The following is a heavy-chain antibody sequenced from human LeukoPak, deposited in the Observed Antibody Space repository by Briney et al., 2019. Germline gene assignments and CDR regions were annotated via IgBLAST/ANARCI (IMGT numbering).Heavy chain of an antibody. CDR1: GFTFDDYA. D-gene: IGHD5-24*01. CDR2: ISWNSGSI. Sequence: GRSLRLSCAASGFTFDDYAMHWVRQAPGKGLEWVSGISWNSGSIGYADSVKGRFTISRDNAKTSLYLQMNSLRAEDTALYYCAKDMMATIKRGSAIDYWGQGTLVTVSS. CDR3: AKDMMATIKRGSAIDY. V-gene: IGHV3-9*01. J-gene: IGHJ4*02.